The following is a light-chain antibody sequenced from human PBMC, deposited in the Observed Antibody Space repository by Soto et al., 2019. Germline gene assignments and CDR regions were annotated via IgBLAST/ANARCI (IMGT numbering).Light chain of an antibody. CDR2: GAS. CDR1: QSVTSN. Sequence: EMVMTQSPATLSVSPGERATLSCRTSQSVTSNLAWYQQKPCQAPRLLIYGASTRATGIPARFSGSGSGTEFTLTISSLQSEDFAVYYCQQYNNWPPGRTFGQGTKVDI. CDR3: QQYNNWPPGRT. J-gene: IGKJ1*01. V-gene: IGKV3-15*01.